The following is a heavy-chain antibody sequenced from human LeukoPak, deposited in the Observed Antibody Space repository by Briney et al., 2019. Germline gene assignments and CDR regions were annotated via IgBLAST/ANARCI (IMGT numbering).Heavy chain of an antibody. D-gene: IGHD3-22*01. Sequence: PSETLSLTCTVSGGSIGSSFYCWGWIRQPPGKGLEWIGTICYTGNTYYNPSPKSRVTISVDTSKNQFSLKLSSVTAADTAVYYCARTRSGSGYYLDYWGQGTLVTVSS. CDR2: ICYTGNT. J-gene: IGHJ4*02. V-gene: IGHV4-39*07. CDR3: ARTRSGSGYYLDY. CDR1: GGSIGSSFYC.